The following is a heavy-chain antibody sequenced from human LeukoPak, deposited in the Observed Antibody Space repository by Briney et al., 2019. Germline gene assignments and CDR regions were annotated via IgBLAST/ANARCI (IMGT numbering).Heavy chain of an antibody. CDR3: ARGGSYYVSDLDY. CDR1: GFTFSSYA. J-gene: IGHJ4*02. CDR2: ISYDENNK. D-gene: IGHD1-26*01. Sequence: PGGSLRLSCVASGFTFSSYAMHWVRQAPGKGLEWVAVISYDENNKYYADSVEGRFTISRDNSKNTLYLQMNSLRAEDTAVYYCARGGSYYVSDLDYWGQGTLTTVPS. V-gene: IGHV3-30-3*01.